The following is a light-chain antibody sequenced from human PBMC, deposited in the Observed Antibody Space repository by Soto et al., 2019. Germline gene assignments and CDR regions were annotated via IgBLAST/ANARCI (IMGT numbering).Light chain of an antibody. CDR1: SNDVGGYNY. V-gene: IGLV2-14*01. CDR2: EVS. J-gene: IGLJ1*01. Sequence: QSALTQPASVSGSPGQSITISCTGSSNDVGGYNYVSWYQQHPGQAPKLIIYEVSDRPSGVSPRFSGSKSGNTASLTISGLQVEEEADYFCNSYTSTIPYVFGSGTKLTVL. CDR3: NSYTSTIPYV.